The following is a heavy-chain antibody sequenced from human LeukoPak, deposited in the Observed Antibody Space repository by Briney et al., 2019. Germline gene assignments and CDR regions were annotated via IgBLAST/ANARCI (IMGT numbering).Heavy chain of an antibody. V-gene: IGHV1-18*01. CDR1: GYTFTSYS. Sequence: ASVKVSCKASGYTFTSYSINWVRQAPGQGLEWMGWISGYNRNTNYAQKFQGRVTMTRDTSTSTVYMELSSLRSEDTAVYYCTRSQYYGMDVWGQGTTVTVSS. J-gene: IGHJ6*02. CDR2: ISGYNRNT. CDR3: TRSQYYGMDV.